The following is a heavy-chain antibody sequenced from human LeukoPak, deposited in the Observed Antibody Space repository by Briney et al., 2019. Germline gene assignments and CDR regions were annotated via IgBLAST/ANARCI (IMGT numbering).Heavy chain of an antibody. J-gene: IGHJ4*02. CDR2: IYSGGST. V-gene: IGHV3-66*02. CDR3: ARGYCSSTSCPRGAY. CDR1: GFTVSSNY. D-gene: IGHD2-2*01. Sequence: GGSLRLSCAASGFTVSSNYMRWVRQAPGKGLEWVSVIYSGGSTYYADSVKGRFTISRDNSKNTLYLQMNSLRAEDTAVYYCARGYCSSTSCPRGAYWGQGTLVTVSS.